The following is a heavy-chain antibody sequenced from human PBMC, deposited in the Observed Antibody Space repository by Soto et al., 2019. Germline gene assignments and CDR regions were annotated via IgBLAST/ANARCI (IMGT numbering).Heavy chain of an antibody. Sequence: QVQLVESGGGVVQPGRSLRLSCAASGFTFSSCGMHWVRQAPGKGLEWVAVISYDGSNKYYADSVKGRFTISRDNSKNTLYLQMNSLRAEDTAVYYCVSYYYDSSGYRTFDYWGQGTLVTVSS. CDR3: VSYYYDSSGYRTFDY. CDR2: ISYDGSNK. V-gene: IGHV3-30*03. J-gene: IGHJ4*02. CDR1: GFTFSSCG. D-gene: IGHD3-22*01.